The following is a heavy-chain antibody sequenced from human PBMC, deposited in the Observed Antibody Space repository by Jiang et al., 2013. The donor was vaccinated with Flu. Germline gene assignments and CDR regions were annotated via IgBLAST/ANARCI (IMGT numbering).Heavy chain of an antibody. CDR1: SYW. J-gene: IGHJ4*02. V-gene: IGHV5-51*01. CDR2: IYPGDSDT. CDR3: ARQVDIVATIGLDY. D-gene: IGHD5-12*01. Sequence: SYWIGWVRQMPGKGLEWMGIIYPGDSDTRYSPSFQGQVTISADKSISTAYLQWSSLKASDTAMYYCARQVDIVATIGLDYWGQGTLVTVSS.